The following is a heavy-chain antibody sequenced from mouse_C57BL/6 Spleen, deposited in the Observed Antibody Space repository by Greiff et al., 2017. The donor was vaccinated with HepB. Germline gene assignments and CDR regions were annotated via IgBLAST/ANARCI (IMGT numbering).Heavy chain of an antibody. D-gene: IGHD2-1*01. J-gene: IGHJ3*01. CDR1: GYSFTDYN. Sequence: VQLQQSGPELVKPGASVKISCKASGYSFTDYNMNWVKQSNGKSLEWIGVINPNYGTTSYNQKFKGKATLTVDQSSSTAYRQLNSLPSEDSAVYYCAREEGYGNYVWFAYWGQGTLVTVSA. CDR2: INPNYGTT. V-gene: IGHV1-39*01. CDR3: AREEGYGNYVWFAY.